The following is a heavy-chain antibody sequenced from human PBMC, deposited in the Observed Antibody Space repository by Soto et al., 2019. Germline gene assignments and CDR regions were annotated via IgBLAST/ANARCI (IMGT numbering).Heavy chain of an antibody. V-gene: IGHV1-3*01. CDR3: GKDEGYSSGWSYLDY. Sequence: QVQLVQSGTEVKKPGASVKVSCKASGYPFTSYAIHWVRQAPGQSLEWMGWINPGKNNPIYSEKVQGRHTFTRDTSASTVYMELRNLISEETAVYYCGKDEGYSSGWSYLDYWGQGALVTVSS. D-gene: IGHD6-19*01. J-gene: IGHJ4*02. CDR1: GYPFTSYA. CDR2: INPGKNNP.